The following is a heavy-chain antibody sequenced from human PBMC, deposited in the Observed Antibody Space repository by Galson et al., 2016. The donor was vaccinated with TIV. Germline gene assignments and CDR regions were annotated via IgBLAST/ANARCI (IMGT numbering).Heavy chain of an antibody. CDR3: ARDKSRRGCFDY. V-gene: IGHV4-59*01. Sequence: LTCTVSGDSINNYFWNWFRQSPGKGLEWIGDIYQSGSTNYNPSLKSRVTISIDTSKRQFSLKLYSVTAADTAIYYCARDKSRRGCFDYWGQGTLVTVSP. J-gene: IGHJ4*02. CDR1: GDSINNYF. D-gene: IGHD6-19*01. CDR2: IYQSGST.